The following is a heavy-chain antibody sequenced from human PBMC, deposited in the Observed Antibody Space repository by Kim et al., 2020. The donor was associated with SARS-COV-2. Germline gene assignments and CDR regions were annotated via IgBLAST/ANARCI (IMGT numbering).Heavy chain of an antibody. J-gene: IGHJ4*02. CDR3: ARVSTRSGSLSPTDY. V-gene: IGHV4-4*02. D-gene: IGHD3-10*01. Sequence: PSLKSRVTISVDKSKNQFSLKLSSVTAADTAVYYCARVSTRSGSLSPTDYWGQGTLVTVSS.